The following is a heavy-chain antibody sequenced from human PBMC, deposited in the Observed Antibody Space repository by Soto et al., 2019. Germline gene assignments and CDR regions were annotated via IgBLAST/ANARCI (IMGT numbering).Heavy chain of an antibody. J-gene: IGHJ5*02. V-gene: IGHV4-30-4*01. Sequence: KASETLSLTCTVSGGSISSGDYYWSWIRQPPGKGLEWIGYIYYSGSTYYNPSLKSRVTISVDTSKNQFSLKLSSVTAADTAVYYCARDVAAIPRKPGWFDPWGQGTLVTVS. D-gene: IGHD6-13*01. CDR1: GGSISSGDYY. CDR2: IYYSGST. CDR3: ARDVAAIPRKPGWFDP.